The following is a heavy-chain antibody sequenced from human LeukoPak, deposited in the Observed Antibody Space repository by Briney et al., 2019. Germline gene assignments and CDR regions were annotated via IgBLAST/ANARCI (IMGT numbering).Heavy chain of an antibody. J-gene: IGHJ4*02. Sequence: SETLSLTCTDSGGSIGNYYWNWIRQPPGKGLEWIGNIYYIGSTNYNPSLKSRVTISVDTSKNQFSLRLTSVTAADTAEYYCARNYGSGTCFDYWGQGTLVTVSS. V-gene: IGHV4-59*01. CDR2: IYYIGST. CDR3: ARNYGSGTCFDY. CDR1: GGSIGNYY. D-gene: IGHD3-10*01.